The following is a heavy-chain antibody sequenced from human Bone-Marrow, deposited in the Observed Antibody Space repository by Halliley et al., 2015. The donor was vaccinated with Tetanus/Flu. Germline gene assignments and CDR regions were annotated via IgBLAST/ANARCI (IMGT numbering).Heavy chain of an antibody. CDR1: GYTFIKYF. CDR3: GRDRGGGGEDNRSYRRY. CDR2: IDPSGGGT. Sequence: QLVQSGAEVKKPGASVKVSCKASGYTFIKYFMHWVRQAPGQGLEWMGIIDPSGGGTTYAQQFKGKVTMTRDTSTTTVYMELNNLKFGDTAVYYCGRDRGGGGEDNRSYRRYWGQGTLVTVSS. D-gene: IGHD3-10*01. J-gene: IGHJ4*02. V-gene: IGHV1-46*01.